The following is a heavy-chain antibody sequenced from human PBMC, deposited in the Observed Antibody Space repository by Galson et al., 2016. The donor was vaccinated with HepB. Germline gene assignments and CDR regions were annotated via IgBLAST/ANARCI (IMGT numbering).Heavy chain of an antibody. V-gene: IGHV4-39*01. CDR3: ASHFGGDCYENLADAFDI. D-gene: IGHD2-21*01. CDR1: SGSINSRYY. CDR2: VYYTGTT. Sequence: ETLSLTCTVSSGSINSRYYWGWIRQPPGKGLEWIGSVYYTGTTYYDPSLQSRVSISVDTSMNQFSLRLTSVTAADTAVYYCASHFGGDCYENLADAFDIWGQGTVVTVSS. J-gene: IGHJ3*02.